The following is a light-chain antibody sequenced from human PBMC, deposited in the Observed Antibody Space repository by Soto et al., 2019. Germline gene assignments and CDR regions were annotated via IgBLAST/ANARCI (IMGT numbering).Light chain of an antibody. CDR2: AAS. CDR3: QQSYSPSIT. CDR1: QSISIY. J-gene: IGKJ5*01. Sequence: DIQMTQSPSSLSASVGDRVTITCRASQSISIYLNWYHQKPGKAPNLLIYAASSLQSGVPSRFSGSGSGTEFTLTISSLQPEDFATYYCQQSYSPSITFGQGTRLEIK. V-gene: IGKV1-39*01.